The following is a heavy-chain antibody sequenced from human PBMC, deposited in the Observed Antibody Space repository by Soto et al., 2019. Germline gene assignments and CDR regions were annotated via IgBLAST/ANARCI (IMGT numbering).Heavy chain of an antibody. CDR1: GGSISSGGYY. J-gene: IGHJ4*02. Sequence: QVQLQESGPGLVKPSQTLSLTCTVSGGSISSGGYYWSWIRQHPGKGLEWIGYIYYSGSTYYNPSLKSRVTISVATSKNQFSLELSSVTAAGTAVYYCAISFGVAAAGPFDYWGQGTLVTVSS. D-gene: IGHD6-13*01. CDR3: AISFGVAAAGPFDY. CDR2: IYYSGST. V-gene: IGHV4-31*03.